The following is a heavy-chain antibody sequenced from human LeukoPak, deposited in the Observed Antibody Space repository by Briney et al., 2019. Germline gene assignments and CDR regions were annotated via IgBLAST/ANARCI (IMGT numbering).Heavy chain of an antibody. D-gene: IGHD4-11*01. J-gene: IGHJ6*03. V-gene: IGHV3-30-3*01. Sequence: GGSLRLSCAASGFTFSSYAMHWVRQAPGKGLEWVAVISYDGSNKYYADSVKGRFTISRDNSKNTLYLQMNSLRAEDTAVYYCARKTTVTFLDYYYMDVWGKGTTVTVSS. CDR2: ISYDGSNK. CDR3: ARKTTVTFLDYYYMDV. CDR1: GFTFSSYA.